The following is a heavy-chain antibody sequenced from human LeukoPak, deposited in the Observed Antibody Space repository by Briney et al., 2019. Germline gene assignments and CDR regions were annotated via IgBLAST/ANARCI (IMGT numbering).Heavy chain of an antibody. V-gene: IGHV1-46*01. J-gene: IGHJ5*02. Sequence: ASVKVSCKASGYTFTINHIHWVRQAPGQGLEWMGVINPSGDSTTYAQNFQGRVTMTRDTSTSTAYMELRSLRSDDTAVYYCARGLLVYCSGGSCLGWFDPWGQGTLVTVSS. D-gene: IGHD2-15*01. CDR1: GYTFTINH. CDR2: INPSGDST. CDR3: ARGLLVYCSGGSCLGWFDP.